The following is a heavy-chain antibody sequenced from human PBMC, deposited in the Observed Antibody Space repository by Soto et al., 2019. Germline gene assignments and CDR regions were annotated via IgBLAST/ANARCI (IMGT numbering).Heavy chain of an antibody. D-gene: IGHD2-15*01. CDR2: ISGSGGST. V-gene: IGHV3-23*01. J-gene: IGHJ2*01. CDR3: AKDPVECSGGSSYWFFDL. Sequence: GGSLRLSCAASGFTFSSYVMSWVRQAPGKGLEWVSAISGSGGSTYYADSVKGRFTISRDNSKNTLYLQMNSLRAEDIAVYYCAKDPVECSGGSSYWFFDLGGRGT. CDR1: GFTFSSYV.